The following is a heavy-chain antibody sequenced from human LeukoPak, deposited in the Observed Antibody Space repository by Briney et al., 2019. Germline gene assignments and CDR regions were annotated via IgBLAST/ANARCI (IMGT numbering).Heavy chain of an antibody. Sequence: SETLSLTCADYGGSFSGYYWSWIRQPPGKGLEWIGEINHSGSTNYNPSLKSRVTISVDTSKNQFSLKLSSVTAADTAVYYCARGDPTSTDVWGKGTTVTVSS. J-gene: IGHJ6*04. CDR2: INHSGST. CDR1: GGSFSGYY. CDR3: ARGDPTSTDV. V-gene: IGHV4-34*01.